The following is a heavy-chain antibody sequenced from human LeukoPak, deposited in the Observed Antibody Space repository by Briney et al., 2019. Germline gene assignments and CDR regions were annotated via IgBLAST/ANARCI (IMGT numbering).Heavy chain of an antibody. CDR1: GMSLYGYF. Sequence: SETLSLTCGVSGMSLYGYFWSWIRQPPGKGLEWIGEISQSGSTNYNPSLKSRVTISVDKSKNQFSLKLSSVTAADTAVYYCARHGYSSGWYPNDYWGQGTLVTVSS. V-gene: IGHV4-34*01. CDR2: ISQSGST. J-gene: IGHJ4*02. CDR3: ARHGYSSGWYPNDY. D-gene: IGHD6-19*01.